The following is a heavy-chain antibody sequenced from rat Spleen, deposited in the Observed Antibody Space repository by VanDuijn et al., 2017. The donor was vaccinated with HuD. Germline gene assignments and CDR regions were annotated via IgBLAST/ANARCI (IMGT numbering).Heavy chain of an antibody. CDR2: ISYEGNTA. Sequence: EVQLVESGGGLVLPGRSLKLSCATSGFSFSKYGMQWIRQTPTKGLQWVASISYEGNTAFYGDSMKGRFTISRDNAKSTLYLQIISLRSEDTATYYCARQEDYGGYSRDYFGYWGQGVVVTVSS. V-gene: IGHV5-22*01. CDR3: ARQEDYGGYSRDYFGY. D-gene: IGHD1-11*01. CDR1: GFSFSKYG. J-gene: IGHJ2*01.